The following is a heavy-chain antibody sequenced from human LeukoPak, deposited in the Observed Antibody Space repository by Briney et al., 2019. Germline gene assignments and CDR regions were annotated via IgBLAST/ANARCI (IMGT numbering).Heavy chain of an antibody. D-gene: IGHD3-10*01. CDR2: FDPEDGET. J-gene: IGHJ4*02. V-gene: IGHV1-24*01. CDR3: ATAGPGELLPYYFDY. Sequence: ASVKVSCKVSGYTLTELSMHWVRQAPGKGLEWMGGFDPEDGETIYAQKFQGRVTMTEDTSTDTAYMELSSLRSEDTAVYYRATAGPGELLPYYFDYWGQGTLVTVSS. CDR1: GYTLTELS.